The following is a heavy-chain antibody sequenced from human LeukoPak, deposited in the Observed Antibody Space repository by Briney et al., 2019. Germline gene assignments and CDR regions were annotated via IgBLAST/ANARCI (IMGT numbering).Heavy chain of an antibody. V-gene: IGHV1-69*13. J-gene: IGHJ4*02. Sequence: ASVKVSCKASGGTFSSYAISWVRQAPGQGLEWMGGIIPIFGTANYAQKFQGRVTITADESTSTAYMELSSLRPEDTAVYYCATAPDTAMVYYLDYWGQGTLVTVSS. CDR3: ATAPDTAMVYYLDY. D-gene: IGHD5-18*01. CDR1: GGTFSSYA. CDR2: IIPIFGTA.